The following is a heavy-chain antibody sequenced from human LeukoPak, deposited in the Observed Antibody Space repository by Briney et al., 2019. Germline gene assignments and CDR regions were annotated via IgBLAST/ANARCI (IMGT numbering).Heavy chain of an antibody. J-gene: IGHJ4*02. CDR2: INLNSGGT. CDR3: ARDPFSDYYDSSGYYDY. Sequence: ASVKVSCKASGYTFTGYYMHWVRQAPGQGLEWMGRINLNSGGTNYAQKFQGRVTMTRDTSISTAYMELSRLRSDDTAVYYCARDPFSDYYDSSGYYDYWGQGTLVTVSS. D-gene: IGHD3-22*01. CDR1: GYTFTGYY. V-gene: IGHV1-2*06.